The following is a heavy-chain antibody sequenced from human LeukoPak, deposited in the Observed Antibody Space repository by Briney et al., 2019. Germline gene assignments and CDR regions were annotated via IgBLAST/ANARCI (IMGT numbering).Heavy chain of an antibody. D-gene: IGHD3-3*02. V-gene: IGHV1-2*02. CDR1: GYTFTGYN. CDR3: ARALAPLPSYATDY. CDR2: INPKSGGT. Sequence: ASVKVSCKASGYTFTGYNMHWVRQAPGQGLEWMGWINPKSGGTNYAQNFQGRVTMTRDTSISTGYMELSSLTSDDTAVYYCARALAPLPSYATDYWGQGTLVTVSS. J-gene: IGHJ4*02.